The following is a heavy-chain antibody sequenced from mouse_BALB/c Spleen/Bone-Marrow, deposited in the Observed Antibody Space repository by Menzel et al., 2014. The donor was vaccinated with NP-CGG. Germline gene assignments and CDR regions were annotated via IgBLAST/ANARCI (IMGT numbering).Heavy chain of an antibody. V-gene: IGHV4-1*02. J-gene: IGHJ3*01. Sequence: DVKLQESGGGLVQPGGSLKLSCAASGFDFSRYWMSWVRQAPEKGLEWIGEINPDSSTINYTPSLKDKFIISRDNAKNTLYLQMSKVRSEDTALYYCARLSYYGRFAYWGQGTLVTVSA. D-gene: IGHD1-1*01. CDR2: INPDSSTI. CDR1: GFDFSRYW. CDR3: ARLSYYGRFAY.